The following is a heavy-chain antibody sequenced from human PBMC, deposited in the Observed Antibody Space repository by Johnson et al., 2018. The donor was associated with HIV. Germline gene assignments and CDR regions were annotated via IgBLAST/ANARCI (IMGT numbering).Heavy chain of an antibody. CDR1: GFSVSNAW. V-gene: IGHV3-74*02. J-gene: IGHJ3*02. CDR2: LKSKVDGGTDT. D-gene: IGHD1-1*01. Sequence: VQLVESGGGLVQSGGSLRLSCGASGFSVSNAWMNWVRQAPGKGLEWVGRLKSKVDGGTDTYYADSVKGRFTISRDNARNTMFVQMKSLRAEDTAVYYCARSGPNWAFDIWGQGTMVTVSS. CDR3: ARSGPNWAFDI.